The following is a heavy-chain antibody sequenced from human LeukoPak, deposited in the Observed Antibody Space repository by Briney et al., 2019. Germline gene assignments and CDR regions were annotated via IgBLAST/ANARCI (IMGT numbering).Heavy chain of an antibody. Sequence: SETLSLTCTVSGGSISSYYWSWIRQPPGKGLEWIGYIYYSGSTNYNPSLKSRVTISVDTSKNQFSLKLSSVTAADTAVYYCSRGVRGSTAAGTFDYWGQGTLVTVSS. D-gene: IGHD6-13*01. V-gene: IGHV4-59*01. J-gene: IGHJ4*02. CDR2: IYYSGST. CDR1: GGSISSYY. CDR3: SRGVRGSTAAGTFDY.